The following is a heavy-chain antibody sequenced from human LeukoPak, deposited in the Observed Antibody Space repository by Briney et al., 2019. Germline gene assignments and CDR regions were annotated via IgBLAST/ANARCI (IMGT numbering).Heavy chain of an antibody. CDR1: GGTFSSYA. J-gene: IGHJ4*02. D-gene: IGHD3-22*01. CDR3: ARGRRYYDSSGYQAPLDY. Sequence: SVKVSCKASGGTFSSYAISWVRQAPGQGLEWMGGIIPIFGTANYAQKLQGRVTITTDESTSTAYMELSSLRSEDTAVYYCARGRRYYDSSGYQAPLDYWGQGTLVTVSS. CDR2: IIPIFGTA. V-gene: IGHV1-69*05.